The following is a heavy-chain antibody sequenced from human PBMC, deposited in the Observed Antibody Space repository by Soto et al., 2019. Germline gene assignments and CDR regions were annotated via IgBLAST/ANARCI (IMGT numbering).Heavy chain of an antibody. D-gene: IGHD2-21*01. CDR1: GFTFSSYS. CDR2: ISVSSTFK. Sequence: EVQLVESGGGLVKPGGSLRLSCAASGFTFSSYSMNWVRQAPGKGPEWVSSISVSSTFKYYADSVKGRFTVSRDNAKNSLYLQMSSLRAEDTAVYYGVRFDVVVGYWFDPWGQGTLVTVSS. J-gene: IGHJ5*02. CDR3: VRFDVVVGYWFDP. V-gene: IGHV3-21*01.